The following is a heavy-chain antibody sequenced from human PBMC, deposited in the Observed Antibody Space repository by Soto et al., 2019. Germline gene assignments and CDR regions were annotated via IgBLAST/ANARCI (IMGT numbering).Heavy chain of an antibody. CDR1: GFTFSSYA. Sequence: QLLESGGGLVQPGGSLGLSCATSGFTFSSYAMTWVRQAPGRGLDWVSAISSGSGGNTYYADSVKGRFTISRDNCQHTLYLQMNSLRAEDTAVYYCAKGGTSGWAYYYGMDVWGQGTTVTVSS. J-gene: IGHJ6*02. V-gene: IGHV3-23*01. CDR2: ISSGSGGNT. D-gene: IGHD6-19*01. CDR3: AKGGTSGWAYYYGMDV.